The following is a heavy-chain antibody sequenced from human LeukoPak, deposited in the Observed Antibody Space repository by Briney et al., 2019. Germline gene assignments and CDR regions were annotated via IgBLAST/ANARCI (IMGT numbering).Heavy chain of an antibody. CDR3: AKGSTMVRGVIPHWYFDL. CDR2: ISGSGGST. Sequence: PGGSLRLSCAASGFTFSSYAMSWVRQAPGKGLEWVSAISGSGGSTYYADSVKGRFTISRDNSKNTLYLQMNSLRAEDTAVYYCAKGSTMVRGVIPHWYFDLWGRGTLVTVSS. J-gene: IGHJ2*01. D-gene: IGHD3-10*01. CDR1: GFTFSSYA. V-gene: IGHV3-23*01.